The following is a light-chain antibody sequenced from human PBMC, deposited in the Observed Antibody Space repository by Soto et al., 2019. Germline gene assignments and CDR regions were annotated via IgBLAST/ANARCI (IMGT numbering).Light chain of an antibody. CDR3: NSYTSISTQV. Sequence: QSVLTQPATVSGSPGQSITISCTGTSSDVGGYYYVSWYQHHPGKAPKLMIYEVTNRPSGVSNRFSGSKSGNTASLTISGLQAEDEADYYCNSYTSISTQVFGTGTKVTVL. CDR1: SSDVGGYYY. V-gene: IGLV2-14*01. J-gene: IGLJ1*01. CDR2: EVT.